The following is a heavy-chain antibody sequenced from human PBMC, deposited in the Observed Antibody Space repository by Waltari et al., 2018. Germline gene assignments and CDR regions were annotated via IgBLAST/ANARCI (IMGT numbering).Heavy chain of an antibody. CDR3: AKGGSPSCGGDCHFDY. V-gene: IGHV3-23*01. CDR2: ISGRGDSA. CDR1: GFTFSSYA. Sequence: SCAASGFTFSSYAMSWVRQAPGKGLEWVSIISGRGDSAYYADSVKGRFPISRDNSENTLYLQVNSLRAEDTAVYYCAKGGSPSCGGDCHFDYWGQGTLVTVSS. D-gene: IGHD2-21*01. J-gene: IGHJ4*02.